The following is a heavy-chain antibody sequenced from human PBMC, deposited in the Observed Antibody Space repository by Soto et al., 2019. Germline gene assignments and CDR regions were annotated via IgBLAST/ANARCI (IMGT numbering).Heavy chain of an antibody. D-gene: IGHD2-2*01. J-gene: IGHJ6*02. Sequence: QVQLVESGGGVVQPGRSLRLSCAASGFTFSSYAMHWVRQAPGKGLEWVAVISYDGSNKYYADSVKGRFTISRDNSKNTLYLQMNSLRAEDTAVYYCAREDGGCSSTSCYLSWVSYYYYYGMDVWGQGTTVTVS. CDR2: ISYDGSNK. CDR3: AREDGGCSSTSCYLSWVSYYYYYGMDV. V-gene: IGHV3-30-3*01. CDR1: GFTFSSYA.